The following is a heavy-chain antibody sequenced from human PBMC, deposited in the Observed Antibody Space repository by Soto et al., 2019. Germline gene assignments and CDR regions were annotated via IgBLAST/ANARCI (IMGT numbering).Heavy chain of an antibody. J-gene: IGHJ4*02. CDR2: IYWDGDD. D-gene: IGHD1-1*01. Sequence: QITLKESGPTLVKPTQTLTMTCTVSGFSVSTRGVGVGWIRQPPGKALEWVALIYWDGDDRYSPSLKSRLTITKDTAKNLVVLTMSNMDPADTATYYCARQLSGGRYFDYWGQGSLVTVSS. CDR1: GFSVSTRGVG. V-gene: IGHV2-5*02. CDR3: ARQLSGGRYFDY.